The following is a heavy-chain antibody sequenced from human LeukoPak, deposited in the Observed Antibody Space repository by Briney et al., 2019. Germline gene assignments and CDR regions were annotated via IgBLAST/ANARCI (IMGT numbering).Heavy chain of an antibody. CDR1: GYSISSGYY. V-gene: IGHV4-38-2*01. Sequence: SETLSLTCAVSGYSISSGYYWGWIRRPPGKGLEWIGRIYHSGSTYYNPSLKSRVTISVDTSKNQFSLKLSSVTAADTAVYYCARHFNGQWELLENAFDIWGQGTMVTVSS. CDR3: ARHFNGQWELLENAFDI. CDR2: IYHSGST. J-gene: IGHJ3*02. D-gene: IGHD1-26*01.